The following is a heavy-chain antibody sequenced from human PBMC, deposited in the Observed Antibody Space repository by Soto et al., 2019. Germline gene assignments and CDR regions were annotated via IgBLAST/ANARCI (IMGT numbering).Heavy chain of an antibody. CDR1: GFTVSSNY. V-gene: IGHV3-66*01. Sequence: GGSLRLSCAASGFTVSSNYMSWVRQAPGKGLEWVSVIYSGGSTYYADSVKGRFTISRDNSKNTLYLQMNSLRAEDTAVYYCARAQNYWNYDYYYMDVWGKGTTVTVSS. CDR3: ARAQNYWNYDYYYMDV. D-gene: IGHD1-7*01. J-gene: IGHJ6*03. CDR2: IYSGGST.